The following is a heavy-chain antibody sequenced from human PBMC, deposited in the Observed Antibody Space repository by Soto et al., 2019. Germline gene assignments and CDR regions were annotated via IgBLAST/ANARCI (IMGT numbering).Heavy chain of an antibody. CDR1: GGSLSSVGYY. CDR3: ARHGITGSYYYAFDI. V-gene: IGHV4-39*01. J-gene: IGHJ3*02. Sequence: SQTLPLPCTVFGGSLSSVGYYWGRIRKPPGKGLEWIASIKYSRTTFYNPSLKSRVTLSVDTSKNQFALRLSSVTAAETAVYYCARHGITGSYYYAFDIWGQGTMVTVSS. D-gene: IGHD1-26*01. CDR2: IKYSRTT.